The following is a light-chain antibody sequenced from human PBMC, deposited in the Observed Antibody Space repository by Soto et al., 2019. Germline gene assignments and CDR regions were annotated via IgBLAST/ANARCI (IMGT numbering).Light chain of an antibody. V-gene: IGLV2-14*01. Sequence: QSALTQPASVSGSPGQSITISCTGTSSDIGGYNFVSWYHQHPGKAPKLLIYAVTNRPSGIPDRFSGSKSGNTASLTISGLHAEDGADSYRASYTTSSTLVFGGGT. CDR3: ASYTTSSTLV. CDR2: AVT. J-gene: IGLJ2*01. CDR1: SSDIGGYNF.